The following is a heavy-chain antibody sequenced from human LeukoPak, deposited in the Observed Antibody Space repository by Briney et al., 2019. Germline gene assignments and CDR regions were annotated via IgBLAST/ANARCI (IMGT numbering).Heavy chain of an antibody. Sequence: SVKVSCKASGGTFSSYAISWVRQAPGQGLERMGGIIPIFGTANYAQKFQGRVTITTDESTSTAYMELSSLRYEDTAVYYGARDQRGYSSSPPGNYYYYMDVWGKGTTVTVSS. V-gene: IGHV1-69*05. CDR3: ARDQRGYSSSPPGNYYYYMDV. D-gene: IGHD6-13*01. J-gene: IGHJ6*03. CDR2: IIPIFGTA. CDR1: GGTFSSYA.